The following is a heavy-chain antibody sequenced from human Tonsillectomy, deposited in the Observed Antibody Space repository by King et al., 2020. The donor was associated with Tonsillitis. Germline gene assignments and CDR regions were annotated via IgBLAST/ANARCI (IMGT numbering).Heavy chain of an antibody. Sequence: VQLVESGGGLVQPGGSLRLSCAASGFIFGSYAMSWVRQAPGKGLEWVSLISGSGGDTYYADSVKDRFTISRDNSKHTLSLQMNNLRAEDTALYYCAKIDGYSRGPFDSWGQGTLVTVSS. CDR1: GFIFGSYA. D-gene: IGHD6-19*01. V-gene: IGHV3-23*04. CDR3: AKIDGYSRGPFDS. J-gene: IGHJ4*02. CDR2: ISGSGGDT.